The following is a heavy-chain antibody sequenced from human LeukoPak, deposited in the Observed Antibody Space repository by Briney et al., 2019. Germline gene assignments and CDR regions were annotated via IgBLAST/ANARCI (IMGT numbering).Heavy chain of an antibody. CDR1: GGSFSGYY. CDR2: INHSGST. D-gene: IGHD6-19*01. V-gene: IGHV4-34*01. CDR3: AGRIAVAGRQS. J-gene: IGHJ5*02. Sequence: SETLSLTCAVYGGSFSGYYWSWIRQPPGKGLEWIGEINHSGSTNYNPSLKSRVTISVDTSKNQFSLKLSSVTAADTAVYYCAGRIAVAGRQSWGQGTLVTVS.